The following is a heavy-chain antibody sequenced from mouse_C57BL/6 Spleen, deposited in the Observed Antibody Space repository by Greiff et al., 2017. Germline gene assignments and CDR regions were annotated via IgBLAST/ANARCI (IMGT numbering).Heavy chain of an antibody. J-gene: IGHJ2*01. CDR2: IYPGSGTT. D-gene: IGHD4-1*01. V-gene: IGHV1-66*01. CDR1: GYSFTSYY. CDR3: ARSWDEGFDY. Sequence: QVQLQQSGPELVKPGASVKISCKASGYSFTSYYIHWVKQRPGQGLEWIGWIYPGSGTTTYNEKFKGKATLTADTSSSTAYMQLSSRTSEDSAVYYWARSWDEGFDYWGQGTTLTVSS.